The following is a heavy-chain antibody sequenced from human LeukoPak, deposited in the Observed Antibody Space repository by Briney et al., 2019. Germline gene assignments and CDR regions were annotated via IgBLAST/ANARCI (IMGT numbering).Heavy chain of an antibody. V-gene: IGHV4-39*07. CDR3: ARLPNIRPHRVYDY. CDR2: IYSSGST. Sequence: SETLSLTCTVSGGSISSGSYYWSWIRQPPGKGLEWIGSIYSSGSTYYNPSLKSRVTISVDTSKNQFSLKLSSVTAADTAVYYCARLPNIRPHRVYDYWGQGTLVTVSS. J-gene: IGHJ4*02. D-gene: IGHD2/OR15-2a*01. CDR1: GGSISSGSYY.